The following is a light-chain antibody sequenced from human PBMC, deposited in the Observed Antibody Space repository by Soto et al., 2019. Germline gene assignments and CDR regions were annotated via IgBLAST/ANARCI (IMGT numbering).Light chain of an antibody. Sequence: EIVLTQSPGTLSLSPGERATLSCRASQSVSSSYLDWYQQKPGQAPRLLIYGASSRATGIPDRFSGSGSGTDFTLTISRLEPEDLAVYYCQQYGSSPRTFGQGTKVEIK. J-gene: IGKJ1*01. CDR3: QQYGSSPRT. V-gene: IGKV3-20*01. CDR2: GAS. CDR1: QSVSSSY.